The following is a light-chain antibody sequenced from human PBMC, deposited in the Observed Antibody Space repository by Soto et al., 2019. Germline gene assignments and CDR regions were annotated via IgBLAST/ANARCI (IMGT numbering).Light chain of an antibody. CDR3: CSYAGRRTFPYV. CDR2: EDH. CDR1: SSDVGTYNL. V-gene: IGLV2-23*02. J-gene: IGLJ1*01. Sequence: QSALAQPASVSGSPGQSITISCTGTSSDVGTYNLVSWYQHRPGKAPKLIIYEDHKRPSDISDRFSGSKSDNTASLKISGLQGEDEADYFCCSYAGRRTFPYVCGTGTKLTVL.